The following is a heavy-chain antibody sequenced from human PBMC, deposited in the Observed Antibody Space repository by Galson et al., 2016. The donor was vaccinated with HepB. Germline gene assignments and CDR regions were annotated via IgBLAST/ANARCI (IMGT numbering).Heavy chain of an antibody. V-gene: IGHV1-18*01. CDR3: ARDREEFSWDVYINPLPLDP. D-gene: IGHD3-16*01. J-gene: IGHJ5*02. CDR2: ISAYNIKT. CDR1: GYRFLNYG. Sequence: SVKVSCKASGYRFLNYGINWVRQAPGQGLEWIGWISAYNIKTKHIDRLQDRVILTVDTSTTTAYMQLTHLRSNEPAVYFCARDREEFSWDVYINPLPLDPRGQGTLVTV.